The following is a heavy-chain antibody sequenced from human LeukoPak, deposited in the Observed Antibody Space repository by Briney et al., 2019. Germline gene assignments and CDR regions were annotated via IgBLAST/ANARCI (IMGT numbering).Heavy chain of an antibody. CDR2: ISGGGAKT. CDR3: AKCSASYDNDAFDV. D-gene: IGHD3-10*02. Sequence: GGSLRLSCAASGFTFDSYAMNWVRQAPGKGLDWVSFISGGGAKTRYADSVKGQFTISRDNSKNTLYLQMNILRPEDTAIYYCAKCSASYDNDAFDVWGQGTMVSVSS. J-gene: IGHJ3*01. V-gene: IGHV3-23*01. CDR1: GFTFDSYA.